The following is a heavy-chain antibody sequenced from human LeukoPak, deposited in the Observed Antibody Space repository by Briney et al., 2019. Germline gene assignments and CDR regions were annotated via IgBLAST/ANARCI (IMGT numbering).Heavy chain of an antibody. V-gene: IGHV3-30*18. J-gene: IGHJ4*02. Sequence: GRSLRLSCAASGFTFSSYGMHWVRQAPGKGLEWVAVISYDGSNKYYADSVKGRFTISRDNSKNTLYLQMNSLRAEDTAVYYCAKRRWGLRYFDWSSGYWGQGTLVTVSS. CDR2: ISYDGSNK. D-gene: IGHD3-9*01. CDR3: AKRRWGLRYFDWSSGY. CDR1: GFTFSSYG.